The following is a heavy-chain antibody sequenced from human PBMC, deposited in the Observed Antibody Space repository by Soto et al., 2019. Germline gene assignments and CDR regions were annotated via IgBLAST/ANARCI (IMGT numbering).Heavy chain of an antibody. CDR1: GGSISSGGYY. V-gene: IGHV4-31*03. Sequence: QVQLQESGPGLVKPSQTLSLTCTVSGGSISSGGYYWSWIRQHPGKGLEWIGYIYYSGSTYYNPSLKCRVTISVDTSKNQYSLKLSSVTAADTAVYYCATYGSGTYKPTTFDYWGQGTLVTVSS. CDR2: IYYSGST. CDR3: ATYGSGTYKPTTFDY. J-gene: IGHJ4*02. D-gene: IGHD3-10*01.